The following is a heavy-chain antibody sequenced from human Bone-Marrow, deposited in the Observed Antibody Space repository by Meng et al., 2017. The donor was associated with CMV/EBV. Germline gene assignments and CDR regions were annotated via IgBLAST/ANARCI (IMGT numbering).Heavy chain of an antibody. D-gene: IGHD2-2*02. J-gene: IGHJ6*02. CDR3: ARGLDCSSTSCYTGRYYYGMDV. CDR1: GGSISSGDYY. Sequence: SETLSLTCTVSGGSISSGDYYWSWIRPPPGKGLEWIGYIYYSGSTYYNPSLKSRVTISVDTSKNQFSLKLSSVTAADTAVYYCARGLDCSSTSCYTGRYYYGMDVWGQGTTVTVSS. CDR2: IYYSGST. V-gene: IGHV4-30-4*08.